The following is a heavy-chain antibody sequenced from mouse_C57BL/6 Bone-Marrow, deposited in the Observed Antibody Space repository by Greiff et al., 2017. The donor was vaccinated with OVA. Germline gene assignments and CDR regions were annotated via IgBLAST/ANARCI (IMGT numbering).Heavy chain of an antibody. J-gene: IGHJ2*01. CDR1: GYTFTDYE. V-gene: IGHV1-15*01. Sequence: VKLQESGAELVRPGASVTLSCKASGYTFTDYEMHWVKQTPVHGLEWIGAIDPETGGTAYNQKFKGKAILTADKSSSTAYMELRSLTSEDSAVYYCTRDDYWGKGTTLTVSS. CDR3: TRDDY. CDR2: IDPETGGT.